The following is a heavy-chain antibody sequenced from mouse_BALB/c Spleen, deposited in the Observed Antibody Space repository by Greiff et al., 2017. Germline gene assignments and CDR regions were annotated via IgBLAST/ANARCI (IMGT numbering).Heavy chain of an antibody. J-gene: IGHJ2*01. Sequence: QGQLKQSGPELVKPGASVKISCKASGYAFSSSWMNWVKQRPGQGLEWIGRIYPGDGDTNYNGKFKGKATLTADKSSSTAYMQLSSLTSVDSAVYFCAREGMITTLYYFDYWGQGTTLTVSS. CDR2: IYPGDGDT. CDR1: GYAFSSSW. D-gene: IGHD2-4*01. V-gene: IGHV1-82*01. CDR3: AREGMITTLYYFDY.